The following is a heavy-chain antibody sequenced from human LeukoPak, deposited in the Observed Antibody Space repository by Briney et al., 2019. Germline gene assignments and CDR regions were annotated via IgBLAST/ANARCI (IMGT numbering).Heavy chain of an antibody. CDR3: ARGVGYCSGGSCYCDY. J-gene: IGHJ4*02. CDR1: GGSFSGYY. V-gene: IGHV4-34*01. D-gene: IGHD2-15*01. CDR2: INHSGST. Sequence: PSETLSLTCAVYGGSFSGYYWSSIRQPPGKGLEWIGEINHSGSTNYNPSLKSRVTISVDTSKNQFSLKLSSVTAADTPVYYCARGVGYCSGGSCYCDYWGQGTLVTVSS.